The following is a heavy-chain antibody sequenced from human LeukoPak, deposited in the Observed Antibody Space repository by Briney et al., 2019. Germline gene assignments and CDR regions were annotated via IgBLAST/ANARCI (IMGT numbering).Heavy chain of an antibody. D-gene: IGHD3-10*01. CDR3: ADTASYDFFEF. Sequence: PSETLSLTCTVSGASISSSNHLWGWIRQPPGQALEWFGTIFDNGTFYYSQSLTCRFTISVDTSKNKFLMTLKALTAAQTAVYYGADTASYDFFEFWGQGTLVTVYS. CDR1: GASISSSNHL. V-gene: IGHV4-39*01. CDR2: IFDNGTF. J-gene: IGHJ4*02.